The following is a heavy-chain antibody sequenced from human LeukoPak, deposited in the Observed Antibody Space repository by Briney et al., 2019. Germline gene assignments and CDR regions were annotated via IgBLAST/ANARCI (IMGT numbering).Heavy chain of an antibody. Sequence: GESLQISCKGSGYHFTSYWIGWVRQMTGKGLEWMGIIYPDDSDTGYSPSFQGQVTISADKSISTAYLQWSSLKASDTAMYYCARQQAGYTGDAFDIWGQGTMVTVSS. CDR2: IYPDDSDT. D-gene: IGHD5-24*01. J-gene: IGHJ3*02. CDR1: GYHFTSYW. CDR3: ARQQAGYTGDAFDI. V-gene: IGHV5-51*01.